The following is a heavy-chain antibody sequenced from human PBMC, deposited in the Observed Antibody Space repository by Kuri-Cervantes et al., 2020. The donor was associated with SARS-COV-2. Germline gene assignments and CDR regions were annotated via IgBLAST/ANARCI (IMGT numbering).Heavy chain of an antibody. D-gene: IGHD3-3*01. V-gene: IGHV3-23*01. CDR1: GFTFSSYA. Sequence: GGSLRLSCAASGFTFSSYAMSWVRQAPGKGLEWVSAISGSGGSTYYADSVKGRFTISRDNSKNTLYLQMNGLRAEDTAVYYCAKDPYDFWSGYYLYYFDYWGQGTLVTVSS. CDR2: ISGSGGST. CDR3: AKDPYDFWSGYYLYYFDY. J-gene: IGHJ4*02.